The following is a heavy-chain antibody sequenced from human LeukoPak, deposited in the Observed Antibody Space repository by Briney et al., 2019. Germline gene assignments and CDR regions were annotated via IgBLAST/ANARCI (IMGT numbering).Heavy chain of an antibody. CDR2: ISAYNGNT. J-gene: IGHJ4*02. CDR3: ATARRGWELQN. V-gene: IGHV1-18*01. Sequence: AAVKVSCKASGYTFTSYGISWVRQAPGQGLEWMGWISAYNGNTIYAQKFQGRVTMTEDTSTDTAYMELSSLRSEDTAVYYCATARRGWELQNWGQGTLVTVSS. D-gene: IGHD1-26*01. CDR1: GYTFTSYG.